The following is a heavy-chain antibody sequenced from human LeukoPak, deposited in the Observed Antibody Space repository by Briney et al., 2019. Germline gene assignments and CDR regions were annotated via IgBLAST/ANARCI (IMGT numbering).Heavy chain of an antibody. J-gene: IGHJ5*02. Sequence: GGSLRLSCAASGFTFSSYSMNWVRQAPGKGLEWVSSISSSSSYIYYADSVKGRFTISRDNSKNTLYLQMNSLRAEDTAVYYCAKPAFTTVTTWRWFDPWGQGTLVTVSS. CDR3: AKPAFTTVTTWRWFDP. D-gene: IGHD4-17*01. CDR2: ISSSSSYI. V-gene: IGHV3-21*01. CDR1: GFTFSSYS.